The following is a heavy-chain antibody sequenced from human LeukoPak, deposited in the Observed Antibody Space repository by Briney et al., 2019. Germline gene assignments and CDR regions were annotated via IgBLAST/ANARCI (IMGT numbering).Heavy chain of an antibody. Sequence: PGGSLRLSCAASGFTFSDHYMDWVRQAPGKGLEWVGRTRNKANSYTTEYAASVKGRFTISRDDSKNSLYLQMNSLKTEDKAVYYCANMLDWGQGTLVTVSS. CDR2: TRNKANSYTT. J-gene: IGHJ4*02. D-gene: IGHD2-8*01. V-gene: IGHV3-72*01. CDR1: GFTFSDHY. CDR3: ANMLD.